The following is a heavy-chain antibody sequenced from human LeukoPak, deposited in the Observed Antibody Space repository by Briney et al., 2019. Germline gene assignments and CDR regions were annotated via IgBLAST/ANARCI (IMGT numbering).Heavy chain of an antibody. D-gene: IGHD4/OR15-4a*01. Sequence: GGSLRLSCAASGFTFSTYWMTWVRQAPGKGLEWVANIKTDGSHTYYLDSVKGRFTISRDNAKDFLFLQLGSLRADDTGVYYCARASMGGRDYHLDSWGQGTLVTVSS. J-gene: IGHJ4*02. CDR3: ARASMGGRDYHLDS. CDR2: IKTDGSHT. V-gene: IGHV3-7*01. CDR1: GFTFSTYW.